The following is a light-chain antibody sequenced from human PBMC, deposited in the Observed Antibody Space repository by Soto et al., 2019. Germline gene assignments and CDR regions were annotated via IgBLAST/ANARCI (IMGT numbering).Light chain of an antibody. CDR2: GVS. J-gene: IGKJ5*01. Sequence: PGERATLSCRASQSVSSNYLAWYQQIPGQAPRLLIYGVSSRAAGIPDRFSGSGSGTDFTLTINRLEPEDVAVYYCQQYHNTPITFGQGTRLEIK. CDR3: QQYHNTPIT. CDR1: QSVSSNY. V-gene: IGKV3-20*01.